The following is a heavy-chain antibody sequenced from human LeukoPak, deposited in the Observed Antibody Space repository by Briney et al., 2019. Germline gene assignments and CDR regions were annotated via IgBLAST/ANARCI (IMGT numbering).Heavy chain of an antibody. CDR3: ARGRSYQLLLYYFDY. D-gene: IGHD2-2*01. CDR2: INHSGST. V-gene: IGHV4-34*01. J-gene: IGHJ4*02. CDR1: GGSFRGYY. Sequence: PSETLSLTCAVYGGSFRGYYWSWIRQPPGKGPEWIGEINHSGSTNYNPSLKSRVTISVDTSKNQFSLKLSSVTAADTAVYYCARGRSYQLLLYYFDYWGQGTLVTVSS.